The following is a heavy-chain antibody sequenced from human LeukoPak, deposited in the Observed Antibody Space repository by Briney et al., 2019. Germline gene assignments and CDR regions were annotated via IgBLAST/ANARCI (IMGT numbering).Heavy chain of an antibody. CDR2: IIPIFGTA. J-gene: IGHJ3*02. D-gene: IGHD5-12*01. Sequence: GASVKVSCKASGGTFSSYAISWVRQAPGQGLEWMGGIIPIFGTANYAQKFQGRVTITADESTSTAYMELSSLRSEDTAVYYCAREAYSGYVDAFDIWGQGTMVTVSS. CDR3: AREAYSGYVDAFDI. V-gene: IGHV1-69*13. CDR1: GGTFSSYA.